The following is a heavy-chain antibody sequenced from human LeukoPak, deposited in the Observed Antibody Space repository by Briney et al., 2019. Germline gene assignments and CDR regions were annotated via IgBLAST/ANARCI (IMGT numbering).Heavy chain of an antibody. J-gene: IGHJ6*02. CDR2: ISSTGSTI. Sequence: GGSLRLSCAASGFTFSSYSMNWVRQAPGEGLEWVSAISSTGSTIFYADSLKGRFTISRDNAKNSLYLQMTSLRAEDTAVYYCARPGPATTNSYGMDVWGQGTTVTVSS. CDR3: ARPGPATTNSYGMDV. V-gene: IGHV3-21*01. CDR1: GFTFSSYS. D-gene: IGHD1-26*01.